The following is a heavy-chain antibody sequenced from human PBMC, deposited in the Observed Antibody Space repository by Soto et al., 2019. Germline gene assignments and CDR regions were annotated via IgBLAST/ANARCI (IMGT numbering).Heavy chain of an antibody. CDR2: IGSAGDT. V-gene: IGHV3-13*01. Sequence: EVQLVESGGGLVQPGGSPRLSCAASEFTFSKHDMHWVRQTTGKGQEWVSVIGSAGDTYYADSVKGRFTISRENAKNSLFLQMNSLRAGDTAVYYCVRGQSGYYYYGMDVWGQGTAVTVSS. D-gene: IGHD3-3*01. CDR1: EFTFSKHD. CDR3: VRGQSGYYYYGMDV. J-gene: IGHJ6*02.